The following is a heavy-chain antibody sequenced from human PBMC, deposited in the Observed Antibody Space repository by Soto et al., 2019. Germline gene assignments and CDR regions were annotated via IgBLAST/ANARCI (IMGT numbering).Heavy chain of an antibody. CDR3: ARATGTLRSRNCDY. CDR1: GGSISTVGHY. Sequence: TLSLLCCVSGGSISTVGHYWTWIRQPPGKGLEWIGSIYHTGSTYYSKSLRSRLTMSVDTSKSQFSLRLSSVTAADTAVYYCARATGTLRSRNCDYWGQGSLVCVS. D-gene: IGHD1-1*01. J-gene: IGHJ4*02. CDR2: IYHTGST. V-gene: IGHV4-31*03.